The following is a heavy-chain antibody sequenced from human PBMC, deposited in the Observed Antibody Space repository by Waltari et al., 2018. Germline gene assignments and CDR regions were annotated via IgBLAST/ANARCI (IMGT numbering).Heavy chain of an antibody. CDR1: VCTFDEYG. Sequence: VESGGCVIWQGGSLRLSGEASVCTFDEYGMSWVRQGPGKGLEWIAGINWKGDKVAYGDAVRGRFIISRDNAKNLLYLQMNTVGLDDTALYYCARGGDSSWPRWGQGTLVTVSA. J-gene: IGHJ4*02. D-gene: IGHD3-22*01. V-gene: IGHV3-20*04. CDR3: ARGGDSSWPR. CDR2: INWKGDKV.